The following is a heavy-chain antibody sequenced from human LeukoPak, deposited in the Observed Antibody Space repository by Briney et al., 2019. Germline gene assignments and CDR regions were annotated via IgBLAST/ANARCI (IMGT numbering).Heavy chain of an antibody. V-gene: IGHV3-30*02. CDR3: AKSGFLGWFLTLGSFYFDY. D-gene: IGHD3-3*01. J-gene: IGHJ4*02. Sequence: PGGSLRLSCAASGFTFSSYGMHWVRQAPGKGLEWVAFIRYDGSNKYYADCVKGRFTISRDNSKNTLYLQMNSLRAEDTAVYYCAKSGFLGWFLTLGSFYFDYWGQGTLVTVSS. CDR1: GFTFSSYG. CDR2: IRYDGSNK.